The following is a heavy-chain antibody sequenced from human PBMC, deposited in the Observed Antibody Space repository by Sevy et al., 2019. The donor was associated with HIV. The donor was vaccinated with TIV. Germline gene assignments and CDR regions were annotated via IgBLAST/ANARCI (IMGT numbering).Heavy chain of an antibody. J-gene: IGHJ6*03. Sequence: SETLSLTCTVSGGSISSYYWSWIRQPPGKGLEWIGYIYYSGSTNYNPSLKSRVTISVDTSKNQFSLKLSSVTPADTAVYYCARERKLVPATVAYYYYYYMDVWGKGTTVTVSS. CDR2: IYYSGST. CDR3: ARERKLVPATVAYYYYYYMDV. CDR1: GGSISSYY. V-gene: IGHV4-59*01. D-gene: IGHD6-6*01.